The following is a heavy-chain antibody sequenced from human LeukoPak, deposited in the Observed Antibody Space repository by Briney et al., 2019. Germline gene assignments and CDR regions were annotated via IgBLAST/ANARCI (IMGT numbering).Heavy chain of an antibody. J-gene: IGHJ6*02. CDR1: GFTFSTYA. Sequence: PGGSLRLSCAASGFTFSTYAMSWVRQAPGKGLEWVSVISGTGGSAYYADSVKGRFTISRDNSKNTLYLQMNSLRAEDTAVYYCAKDRWFGELAYYYGMDVWGQGTTVTVSS. V-gene: IGHV3-23*01. CDR2: ISGTGGSA. D-gene: IGHD3-10*01. CDR3: AKDRWFGELAYYYGMDV.